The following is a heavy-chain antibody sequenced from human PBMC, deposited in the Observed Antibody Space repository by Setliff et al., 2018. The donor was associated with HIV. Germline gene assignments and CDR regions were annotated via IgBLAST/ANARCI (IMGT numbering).Heavy chain of an antibody. CDR2: ILPMFGTA. V-gene: IGHV1-69*13. Sequence: SVKVSCKASGGTFSGYAISWVRQAPGQGLEWMGGILPMFGTADYPQKFQGRVTITADEATSTAYMELSGLRSEDTAVYHCARDNGLLPQPQYYNYYMDVWGKGTTVTVSS. D-gene: IGHD3-22*01. J-gene: IGHJ6*03. CDR3: ARDNGLLPQPQYYNYYMDV. CDR1: GGTFSGYA.